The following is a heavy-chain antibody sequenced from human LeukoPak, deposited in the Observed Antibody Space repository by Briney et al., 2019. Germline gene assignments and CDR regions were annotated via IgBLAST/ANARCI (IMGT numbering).Heavy chain of an antibody. D-gene: IGHD2-15*01. J-gene: IGHJ6*03. V-gene: IGHV4-59*01. Sequence: SETLSLTCTVSGGSISSYYWSWIRQPPGKGLEWIGYIYYSGSTNYNPSLESRVTISVDTSKNQFSLKLSSVTAADTAVYYCARSVEGYCSGGSCYSYSYYMDVWGKGTTVTVSS. CDR2: IYYSGST. CDR1: GGSISSYY. CDR3: ARSVEGYCSGGSCYSYSYYMDV.